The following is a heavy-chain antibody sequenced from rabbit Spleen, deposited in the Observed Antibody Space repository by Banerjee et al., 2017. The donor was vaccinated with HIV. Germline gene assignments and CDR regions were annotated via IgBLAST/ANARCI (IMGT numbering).Heavy chain of an antibody. V-gene: IGHV1S40*01. J-gene: IGHJ4*01. CDR3: ARDLVGVIGWNFYL. Sequence: QSLEESGGGLVKPGGTLTLTCTVSGFSFSSNWICWVRQAPGKGLEWIACINVATGKPVYATWAKGRFTISRTSSTTVTLRMTSLTAADTATYFCARDLVGVIGWNFYLWGQGTLVTVS. CDR2: INVATGKP. D-gene: IGHD1-1*01. CDR1: GFSFSSNW.